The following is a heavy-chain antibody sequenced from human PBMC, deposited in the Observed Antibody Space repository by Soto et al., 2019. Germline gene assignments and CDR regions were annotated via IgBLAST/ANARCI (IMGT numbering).Heavy chain of an antibody. Sequence: ESGGGLVKPGGSLRLSCAASGFTFSDDYMSWIRQAPGKGLEWVSYIRSSSHTKYADSVKGRFTISRDNAKNSLYLQMNSLRAEDTAVYYCARDAVSGLGGMDVWGQGTTVTVSS. CDR2: IRSSSHT. CDR1: GFTFSDDY. J-gene: IGHJ6*02. V-gene: IGHV3-11*06. CDR3: ARDAVSGLGGMDV. D-gene: IGHD3-10*01.